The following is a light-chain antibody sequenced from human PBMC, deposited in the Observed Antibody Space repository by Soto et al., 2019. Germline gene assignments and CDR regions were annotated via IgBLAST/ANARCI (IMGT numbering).Light chain of an antibody. Sequence: EIVMTQSPATLSVSPGERATISCRASQGVSSSLAWFQQKPSQAPRLLIYGASTRATGIPARFSGSGSGTEFTLTISSLQSEDFAVYYCQQYNNWPPFTFGPGTKVEI. V-gene: IGKV3-15*01. CDR2: GAS. J-gene: IGKJ3*01. CDR1: QGVSSS. CDR3: QQYNNWPPFT.